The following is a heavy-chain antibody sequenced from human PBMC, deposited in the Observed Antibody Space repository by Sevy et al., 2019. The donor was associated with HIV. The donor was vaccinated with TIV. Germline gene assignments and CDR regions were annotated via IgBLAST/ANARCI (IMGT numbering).Heavy chain of an antibody. CDR1: GYSFTGFY. CDR3: VRGYFGSGSYRLLY. J-gene: IGHJ4*01. Sequence: ASVKVSCKASGYSFTGFYIHWMRQAPGQGVEWMGWINPNNGDAKYAQKYQGRVTMTRDTSATTTYMELTSLRSDDTAMYYCVRGYFGSGSYRLLYRGHGAPVTVSS. V-gene: IGHV1-2*02. D-gene: IGHD3-10*01. CDR2: INPNNGDA.